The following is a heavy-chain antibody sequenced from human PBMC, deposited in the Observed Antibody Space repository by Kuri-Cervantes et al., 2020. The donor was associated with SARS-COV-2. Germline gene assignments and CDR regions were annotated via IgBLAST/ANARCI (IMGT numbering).Heavy chain of an antibody. CDR3: EREDRAAADPFEY. CDR1: GYTFTSYY. D-gene: IGHD6-13*01. CDR2: INPSGGST. J-gene: IGHJ4*01. Sequence: ASVPFSCKASGYTFTSYYMHWVRQAPGQGLECMGIINPSGGSTSYAQKFQGRVTMTRDTSTSTVYMELSSMRSEDKAVYYCEREDRAAADPFEYWGHGTLVTVSS. V-gene: IGHV1-46*01.